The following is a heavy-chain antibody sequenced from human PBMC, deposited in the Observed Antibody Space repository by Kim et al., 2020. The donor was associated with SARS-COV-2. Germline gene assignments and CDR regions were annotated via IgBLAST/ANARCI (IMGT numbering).Heavy chain of an antibody. J-gene: IGHJ4*02. CDR3: ARLNGGDY. Sequence: YTGNPHSTPSLKKRVTISVDTSKNQFSLNLRSVTAADTAVYYCARLNGGDYWGQGTLVLVSS. CDR2: YTGNP. D-gene: IGHD2-8*01. V-gene: IGHV4-39*01.